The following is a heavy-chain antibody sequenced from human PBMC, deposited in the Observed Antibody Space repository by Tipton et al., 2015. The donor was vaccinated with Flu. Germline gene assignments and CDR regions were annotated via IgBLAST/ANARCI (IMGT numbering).Heavy chain of an antibody. J-gene: IGHJ3*02. CDR3: ARQMYYFASGTSDAFDI. CDR1: GYSIGSGYY. V-gene: IGHV4-38-2*01. CDR2: IHHGGSA. Sequence: TLSLTCVVSGYSIGSGYYWGWIRQPPGKGLEWIASIHHGGSAYYNPSLKSRVTVSADTSKNQFSLKPTSVTAADTAVYYCARQMYYFASGTSDAFDIWGQRTLVTVSS. D-gene: IGHD3-10*01.